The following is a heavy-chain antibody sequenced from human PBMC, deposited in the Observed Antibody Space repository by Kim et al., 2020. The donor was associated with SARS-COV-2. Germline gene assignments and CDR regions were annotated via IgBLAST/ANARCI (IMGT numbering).Heavy chain of an antibody. V-gene: IGHV4-34*01. CDR2: INHSGST. CDR1: GGSFSGYY. Sequence: SETLSLTCAVYGGSFSGYYWSWIRQPPGKGLEWIGEINHSGSTNYNPSLKSRVTISVDTSKNQFSLKLSSVTAADTAVYYCAILRSYYDILTGYWDYFDYWGQGTLVTVSS. D-gene: IGHD3-9*01. CDR3: AILRSYYDILTGYWDYFDY. J-gene: IGHJ4*02.